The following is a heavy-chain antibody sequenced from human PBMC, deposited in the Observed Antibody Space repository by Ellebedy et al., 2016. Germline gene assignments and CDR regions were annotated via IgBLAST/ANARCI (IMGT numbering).Heavy chain of an antibody. Sequence: ASVKVSCKASGYTFTSYYMHWVRQAPGQGLEWMGIINPSGGSTSYAQKFQGRVTMTRDTSTSTVYMELSSLRSEDTAVYYCATSNCGYSYGYGNDAFDIWGQGTMDTVSS. CDR1: GYTFTSYY. J-gene: IGHJ3*02. CDR3: ATSNCGYSYGYGNDAFDI. CDR2: INPSGGST. D-gene: IGHD5-18*01. V-gene: IGHV1-46*01.